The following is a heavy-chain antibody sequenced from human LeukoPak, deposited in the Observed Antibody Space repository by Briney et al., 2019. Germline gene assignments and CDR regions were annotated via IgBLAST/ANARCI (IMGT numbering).Heavy chain of an antibody. CDR3: ARDRYKVVPAAPLGY. D-gene: IGHD2-2*01. CDR1: GYTFTGYY. J-gene: IGHJ4*02. CDR2: INPNSGGT. V-gene: IGHV1-2*02. Sequence: ASVKVSCKACGYTFTGYYMHWVRQAPGQGLEWMGWINPNSGGTNYAQKFQGRVTMTRDTSISTAYMELSRLRSDDTDVYYCARDRYKVVPAAPLGYGGQGSLVTVYS.